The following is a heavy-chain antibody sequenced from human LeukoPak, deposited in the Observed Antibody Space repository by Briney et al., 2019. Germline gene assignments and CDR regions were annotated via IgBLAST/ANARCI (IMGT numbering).Heavy chain of an antibody. CDR3: ARAQYCSGGSCYSGYYYYYVDV. CDR2: IYYSGST. D-gene: IGHD2-15*01. Sequence: PSETLSLTCTVSGGSISSYYWSWIRQPPGKGLEWIGYIYYSGSTNYNPSLKSRVTISVDTSKNQFSLKLSSVTAADTAVYYCARAQYCSGGSCYSGYYYYYVDVWGKGTTVTVSS. CDR1: GGSISSYY. J-gene: IGHJ6*03. V-gene: IGHV4-59*01.